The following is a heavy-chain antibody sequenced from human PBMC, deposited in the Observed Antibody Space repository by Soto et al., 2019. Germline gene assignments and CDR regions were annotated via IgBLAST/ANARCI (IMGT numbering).Heavy chain of an antibody. D-gene: IGHD1-1*01. CDR1: GYTFTGYY. V-gene: IGHV1-2*02. J-gene: IGHJ4*02. CDR3: ARDSLGTTRTTYVDC. Sequence: QVQLVQSGAEVKKPGASVKVSCKASGYTFTGYYMHWVRQAPGQGLEWMGWINPNSGGTNYAQKFQGGVTMTRDTSICTAYMERSRLRSDDTAVYYCARDSLGTTRTTYVDCWGQGTLVTVSS. CDR2: INPNSGGT.